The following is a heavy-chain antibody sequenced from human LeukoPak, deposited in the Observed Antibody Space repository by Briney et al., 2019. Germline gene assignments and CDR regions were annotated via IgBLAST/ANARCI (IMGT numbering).Heavy chain of an antibody. CDR1: GGSISSSSYY. CDR2: IYYSGNT. Sequence: PSETLSLTCTVSGGSISSSSYYWGWILQPPGKGLEWIGSIYYSGNTYYNPSLKSRVTISTDTSKNQFSLKLSSVTAADTALYYCARYHNGYDDYWGQGTLVTVSS. V-gene: IGHV4-39*07. CDR3: ARYHNGYDDY. D-gene: IGHD5-12*01. J-gene: IGHJ4*02.